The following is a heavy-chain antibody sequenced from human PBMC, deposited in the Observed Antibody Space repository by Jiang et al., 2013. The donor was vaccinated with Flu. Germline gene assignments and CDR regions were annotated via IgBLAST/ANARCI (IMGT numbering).Heavy chain of an antibody. CDR3: ARENLGYCSSTSCPGWFDP. V-gene: IGHV4-39*02. D-gene: IGHD2-2*01. J-gene: IGHJ5*02. Sequence: KSRVTISVDTSKNQFSLKLSSVTAADTAVYYCARENLGYCSSTSCPGWFDPWGQGTLVTVSS.